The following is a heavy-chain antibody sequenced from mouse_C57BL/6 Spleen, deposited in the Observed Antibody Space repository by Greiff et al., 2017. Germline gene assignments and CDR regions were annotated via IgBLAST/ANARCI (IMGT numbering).Heavy chain of an antibody. CDR2: IWSGGST. V-gene: IGHV2-2*01. J-gene: IGHJ1*03. D-gene: IGHD2-1*01. Sequence: VLLVESGPGLVQPSQSLSITCTVSGFSLTSYGVHWVSQSPGKGLEWLGVIWSGGSTAKNAAFISRLGISKDNSTCQVFFKLNSLQADDKARDYCARPIYYGYFDVWGTGTTVTVSS. CDR3: ARPIYYGYFDV. CDR1: GFSLTSYG.